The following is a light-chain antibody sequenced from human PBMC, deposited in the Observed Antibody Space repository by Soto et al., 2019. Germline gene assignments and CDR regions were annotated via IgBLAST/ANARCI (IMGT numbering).Light chain of an antibody. J-gene: IGKJ1*01. V-gene: IGKV1-5*03. Sequence: DIQMTQSPPTLSASAGDRVTITCRASESISVWLAWYQQKAGKASNLLIYKASRLESGVPSRFSGSGSETEFTLTISGLQPGDSATYYCQQYNSYSPTFGQGTKVDIK. CDR2: KAS. CDR3: QQYNSYSPT. CDR1: ESISVW.